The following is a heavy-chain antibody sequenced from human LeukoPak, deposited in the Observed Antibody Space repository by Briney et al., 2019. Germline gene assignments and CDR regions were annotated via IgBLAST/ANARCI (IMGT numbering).Heavy chain of an antibody. D-gene: IGHD3-22*01. CDR3: ARSRGSTMIVV. CDR2: IWYDGSNK. J-gene: IGHJ4*02. V-gene: IGHV3-33*01. CDR1: GFTFSSYG. Sequence: HPGRSLRLSCAASGFTFSSYGMHWVRQAPGKGLEWVAVIWYDGSNKYYADSVKGRFTISRDNSKNTLYLQMNSLRAEDTAVYYCARSRGSTMIVVWGQGTLVTVSS.